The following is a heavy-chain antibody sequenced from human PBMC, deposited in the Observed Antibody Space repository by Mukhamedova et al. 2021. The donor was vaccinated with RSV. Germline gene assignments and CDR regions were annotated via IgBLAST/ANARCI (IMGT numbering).Heavy chain of an antibody. CDR1: SYS. V-gene: IGHV3-48*04. CDR2: ISSSSSTI. D-gene: IGHD5-24*01. Sequence: SYSMNWVRQAPGKGLEWVSYISSSSSTIYYADSVKGRFTISRDNAKNSLYLQMNSLRAEDTAVYYCARDSGLDGYNPPFDYWGQ. CDR3: ARDSGLDGYNPPFDY. J-gene: IGHJ4*02.